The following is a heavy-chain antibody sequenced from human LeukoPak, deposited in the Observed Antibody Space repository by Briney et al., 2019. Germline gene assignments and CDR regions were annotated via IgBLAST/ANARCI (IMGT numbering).Heavy chain of an antibody. CDR2: INHSGST. CDR1: GGSFRDCY. Sequence: SETLSLTCAVYGGSFRDCYWNCSPQPPGKGLEWIGEINHSGSTNYNPSLKSRVTISIDTSKNQFSLKLSSVTAADTAVFYCTRGARTPSGYGSRTAGRANLFDAWGQGTLVTVSS. CDR3: TRGARTPSGYGSRTAGRANLFDA. J-gene: IGHJ5*02. V-gene: IGHV4-34*01. D-gene: IGHD5-12*01.